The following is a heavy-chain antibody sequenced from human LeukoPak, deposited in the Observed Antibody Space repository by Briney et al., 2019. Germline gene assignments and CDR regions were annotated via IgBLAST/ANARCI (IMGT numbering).Heavy chain of an antibody. CDR2: IIPIFGTA. D-gene: IGHD3-3*01. Sequence: SVKVSCKASGYTFTGYYMHWVRQAPGQGLEWMGGIIPIFGTANYAQKFQGRVTITADESTSTAYMELSSLRSEDTAVYYCAVYNYDFWSGPSSWGQGTLVTVSS. J-gene: IGHJ5*02. V-gene: IGHV1-69*13. CDR1: GYTFTGYY. CDR3: AVYNYDFWSGPSS.